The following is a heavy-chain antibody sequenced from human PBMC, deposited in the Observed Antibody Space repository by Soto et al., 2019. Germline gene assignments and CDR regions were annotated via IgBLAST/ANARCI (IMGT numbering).Heavy chain of an antibody. V-gene: IGHV4-39*01. CDR1: GGSISSSSYY. CDR3: ARGFNDYYYRMDV. J-gene: IGHJ6*02. D-gene: IGHD3-3*01. Sequence: SETLSLTCTVSGGSISSSSYYWGWIRQPPGKGLEWIGSIYYSGSTYYNPSLKSRVTISVDTSKNQFSLKLSSVTAADTAVYYCARGFNDYYYRMDVWGQGSTVTVSS. CDR2: IYYSGST.